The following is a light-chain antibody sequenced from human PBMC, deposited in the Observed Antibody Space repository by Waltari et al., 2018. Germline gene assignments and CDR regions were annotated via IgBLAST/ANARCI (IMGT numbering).Light chain of an antibody. Sequence: QSALTQPASVSGSPGQSITISCTGTSSDVGGYNYVSWYQQHPGKAPKLIIYDVRKRPAGVSNLFSGSKSGKTASLTISGLQAEDEADYYCSSYTSSSIWVFGGRTTLTVL. J-gene: IGLJ3*02. CDR1: SSDVGGYNY. CDR3: SSYTSSSIWV. V-gene: IGLV2-14*01. CDR2: DVR.